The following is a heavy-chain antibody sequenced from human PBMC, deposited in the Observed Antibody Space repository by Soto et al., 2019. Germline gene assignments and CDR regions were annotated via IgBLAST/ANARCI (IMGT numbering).Heavy chain of an antibody. CDR1: GYTFTGYY. D-gene: IGHD6-19*01. J-gene: IGHJ6*02. V-gene: IGHV1-2*04. CDR3: ARDLRDSSGSQSSWDYYYGMDV. CDR2: INPNSGGT. Sequence: ASVKVSCKASGYTFTGYYMHWVRQAPGQGLERIGWINPNSGGTNYAQKFQGWVTMTRDTSISTAYMELSRLRSDDTAVYYCARDLRDSSGSQSSWDYYYGMDVWGQGTTVTVSS.